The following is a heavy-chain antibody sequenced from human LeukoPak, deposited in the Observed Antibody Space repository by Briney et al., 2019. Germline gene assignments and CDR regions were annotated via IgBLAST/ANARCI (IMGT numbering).Heavy chain of an antibody. J-gene: IGHJ4*02. CDR3: ATDRKASYRYNYYFDD. Sequence: GRSLRLSCAASGFTFSSYGMHWVRQAPGKGLEWVAGILYDGGNKYCADSVKGRFTITRDNSKSTVYLQMTSLRAEDTAVYYCATDRKASYRYNYYFDDWGQGTLVTVSS. V-gene: IGHV3-30*03. D-gene: IGHD3-16*02. CDR1: GFTFSSYG. CDR2: ILYDGGNK.